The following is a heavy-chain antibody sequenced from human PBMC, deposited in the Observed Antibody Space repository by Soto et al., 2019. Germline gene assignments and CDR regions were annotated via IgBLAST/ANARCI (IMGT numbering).Heavy chain of an antibody. CDR2: IYSDGSRT. D-gene: IGHD3-10*01. J-gene: IGHJ6*03. V-gene: IGHV3-74*01. CDR3: ARGAGGYYYLDV. Sequence: GGSLRLSCAASGCTFSSYWMHWVRQAPGKGLVWVSRIYSDGSRTSYADSVKGRFTISRDNAKNTLYLQMDSLSPEDTAVYYCARGAGGYYYLDVWGKGTTVTVSS. CDR1: GCTFSSYW.